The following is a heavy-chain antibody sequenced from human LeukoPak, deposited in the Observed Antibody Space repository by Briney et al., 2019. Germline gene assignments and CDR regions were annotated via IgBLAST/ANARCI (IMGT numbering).Heavy chain of an antibody. CDR1: GFTFSGAW. Sequence: PGGSLRLSCVVSGFTFSGAWMNWVRQAPGKGLEWVAGIRSKSDGGTTDYAAPVKGRLTISRDDSENTLYLQMNSLDSEDTAVYYCTTERSGSFLKWGQGTLVTVSS. J-gene: IGHJ4*02. CDR2: IRSKSDGGTT. D-gene: IGHD1-26*01. CDR3: TTERSGSFLK. V-gene: IGHV3-15*01.